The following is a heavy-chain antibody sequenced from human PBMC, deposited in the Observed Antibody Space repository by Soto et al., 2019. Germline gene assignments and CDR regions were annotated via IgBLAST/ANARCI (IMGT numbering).Heavy chain of an antibody. CDR3: ARGGVGSFDH. Sequence: EVHLVESGGGLVQPGGSLRLSCAASGFTFTTYWMHWVRQVPGKGLVWVSHITAYGSTISYADSVKGRFTISRDNARNMVYLQMNGLRAEDAAVYYCARGGVGSFDHWGQGTLVTVSS. V-gene: IGHV3-74*01. J-gene: IGHJ4*02. CDR2: ITAYGSTI. CDR1: GFTFTTYW. D-gene: IGHD3-16*01.